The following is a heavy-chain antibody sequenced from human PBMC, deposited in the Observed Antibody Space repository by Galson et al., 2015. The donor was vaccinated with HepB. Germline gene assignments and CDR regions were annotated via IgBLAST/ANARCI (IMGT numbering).Heavy chain of an antibody. D-gene: IGHD6-19*01. CDR2: INAGNGNT. CDR1: GYTFTSYA. J-gene: IGHJ5*02. Sequence: SVKVSCKASGYTFTSYAMHWVRQAPGQRLEWMGWINAGNGNTKYSQKFQGRVTITRDTSASTAYMELSSLRSEDTAVYYCARENWLPHYYSSGWYGNPEDWFDPWGQGTLVTVSS. V-gene: IGHV1-3*01. CDR3: ARENWLPHYYSSGWYGNPEDWFDP.